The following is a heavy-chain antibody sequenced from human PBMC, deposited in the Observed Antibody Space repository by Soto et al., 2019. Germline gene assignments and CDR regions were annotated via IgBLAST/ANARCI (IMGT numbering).Heavy chain of an antibody. V-gene: IGHV4-4*02. CDR3: ARGSLEWLLFGAFDI. Sequence: SETLSLTCAVSVGSIIAVHWWTWVRQSPGKGLEWVGEIYESGITNYNPSLNGRLSISMDQSNNQFSLKLSSVTAADTAVYYCARGSLEWLLFGAFDIWGQGTMVTVSS. J-gene: IGHJ3*02. CDR1: VGSIIAVHW. D-gene: IGHD3-3*01. CDR2: IYESGIT.